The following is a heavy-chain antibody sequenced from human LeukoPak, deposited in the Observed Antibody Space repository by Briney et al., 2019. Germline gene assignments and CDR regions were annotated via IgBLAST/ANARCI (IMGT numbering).Heavy chain of an antibody. Sequence: PSETLSLTCAVYGGSFSGYYWSWIRQPPGKGLEWIGEINHSGSTNYNPSLKSRVTISVDTSKNQFSLKLSSVTAADTAVYYCARDYVDTATRRLDYYYYMDVWGKGTTVTISS. V-gene: IGHV4-34*01. CDR2: INHSGST. D-gene: IGHD5-18*01. J-gene: IGHJ6*03. CDR1: GGSFSGYY. CDR3: ARDYVDTATRRLDYYYYMDV.